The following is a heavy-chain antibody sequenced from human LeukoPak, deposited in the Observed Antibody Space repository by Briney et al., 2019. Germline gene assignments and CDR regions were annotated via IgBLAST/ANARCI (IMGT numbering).Heavy chain of an antibody. D-gene: IGHD3-22*01. CDR1: GFTFSSYS. J-gene: IGHJ4*02. CDR3: ARDKSIKEDYYDSSGYYDY. CDR2: ISSSGSYI. V-gene: IGHV3-21*04. Sequence: GGSLRLSCAASGFTFSSYSMNWVRQAPGKGLEWVSSISSSGSYIYYADSVKGRFTISRDNAKNSLYLQMNSLRAEDTAVYYCARDKSIKEDYYDSSGYYDYWGQGTPVTVSS.